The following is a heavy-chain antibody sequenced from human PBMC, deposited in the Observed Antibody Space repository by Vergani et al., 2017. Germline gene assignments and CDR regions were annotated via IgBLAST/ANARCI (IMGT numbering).Heavy chain of an antibody. CDR2: IIPIFRTS. D-gene: IGHD5-12*01. CDR1: GDTFSSFA. J-gene: IGHJ6*03. V-gene: IGHV1-69*01. Sequence: QVQLVQSGAELKRPGSSVKVSCKASGDTFSSFAFSWVRQAPGQGLEWIGGIIPIFRTSNYEQKFQGRVTLTADESTSTAYMELSSLTSEDTAVYFCARDPTNSGYDFEGELGGPQDYHYYYMDVWGKGTTVTVSS. CDR3: ARDPTNSGYDFEGELGGPQDYHYYYMDV.